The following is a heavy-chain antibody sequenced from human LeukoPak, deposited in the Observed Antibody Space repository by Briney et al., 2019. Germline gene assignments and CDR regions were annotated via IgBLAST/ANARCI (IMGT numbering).Heavy chain of an antibody. V-gene: IGHV1-69*13. J-gene: IGHJ4*02. D-gene: IGHD5-24*01. CDR3: ARETGDGYNWMGY. CDR1: GGTFSRHT. Sequence: SVKVSCKASGGTFSRHTISWVRQSPGQGLEWMGGITPMFGTSNYAQKFQGRVTITADESTNTAYMELSSLRSEDTAVYYCARETGDGYNWMGYWGQGTLVTVSS. CDR2: ITPMFGTS.